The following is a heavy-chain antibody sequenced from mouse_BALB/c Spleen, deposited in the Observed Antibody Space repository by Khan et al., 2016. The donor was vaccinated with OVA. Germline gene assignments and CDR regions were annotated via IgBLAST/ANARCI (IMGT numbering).Heavy chain of an antibody. CDR2: IWSDGSK. J-gene: IGHJ2*01. V-gene: IGHV2-6-1*01. D-gene: IGHD1-2*01. CDR3: ARGYYGYVPYFDY. Sequence: QVQLKESGPGLVAPSQSLSITCTISGFSLTSFGVHWVRQPPGKGLEWLVVIWSDGSKTYNSALKSRLSISKDNSKSQVFLKMNGLQTDDTTMYYCARGYYGYVPYFDYWGQGTTLTVSS. CDR1: GFSLTSFG.